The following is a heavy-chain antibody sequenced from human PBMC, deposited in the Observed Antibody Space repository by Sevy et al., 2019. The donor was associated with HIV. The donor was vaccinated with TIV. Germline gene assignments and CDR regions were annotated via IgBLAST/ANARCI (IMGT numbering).Heavy chain of an antibody. Sequence: GGSLRLSCAASGFTFSSYAMSWVRQAPGKGLEWVSAISGSGGSTYYADSVKGRFTISRDNSKNTRYLQMNSLRAEDTAVYYCAKDLGATITTYYFDYWGQGTLVTVSS. CDR2: ISGSGGST. CDR1: GFTFSSYA. CDR3: AKDLGATITTYYFDY. J-gene: IGHJ4*02. D-gene: IGHD5-12*01. V-gene: IGHV3-23*01.